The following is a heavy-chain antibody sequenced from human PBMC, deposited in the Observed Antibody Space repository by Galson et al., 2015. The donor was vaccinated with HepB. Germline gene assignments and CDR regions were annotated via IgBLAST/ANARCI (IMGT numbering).Heavy chain of an antibody. D-gene: IGHD6-13*01. CDR3: VRDNMGRIAAAVPNWFDP. J-gene: IGHJ5*02. CDR2: IIPTFGIA. V-gene: IGHV1-69*01. Sequence: ISWVRQAPGQGLEWMGGIIPTFGIANYAQKFQGRVTITADESTSTAYMELSSLRSEDTAVYYCVRDNMGRIAAAVPNWFDPWGQGTLVTVSS.